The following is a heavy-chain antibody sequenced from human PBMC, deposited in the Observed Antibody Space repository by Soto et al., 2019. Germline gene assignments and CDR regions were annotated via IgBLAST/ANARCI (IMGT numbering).Heavy chain of an antibody. CDR2: INQGGSKK. Sequence: EVQLVESGGGLVQPGGSLRLSCAASGFTFSSYWMSWVRQAPGKGLEWMANINQGGSKKYHVDSLKGRCTISRETAEKFLCLQMQGLSSEDRAGYYCGNPAAIVGYVGAFYILGDGTMVTVSS. D-gene: IGHD2-21*01. CDR3: GNPAAIVGYVGAFYI. J-gene: IGHJ3*02. V-gene: IGHV3-7*01. CDR1: GFTFSSYW.